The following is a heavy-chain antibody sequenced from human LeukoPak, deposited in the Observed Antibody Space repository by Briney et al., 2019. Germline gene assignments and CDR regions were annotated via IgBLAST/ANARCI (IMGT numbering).Heavy chain of an antibody. J-gene: IGHJ4*02. V-gene: IGHV4-39*01. CDR3: ARQVVYYDSSGYYYYFDY. D-gene: IGHD3-22*01. Sequence: SETLSLTCTVSGGSISSSSYYWGWIRRPPGKGLEWIGSIYYSGSTYYNPSLKSRVTISVDTSKNQFSLKLSSVTAADTAVYYCARQVVYYDSSGYYYYFDYWGQGTLVTVSS. CDR1: GGSISSSSYY. CDR2: IYYSGST.